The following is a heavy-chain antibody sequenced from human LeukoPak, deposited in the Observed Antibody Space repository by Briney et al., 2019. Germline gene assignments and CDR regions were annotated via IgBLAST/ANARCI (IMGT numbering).Heavy chain of an antibody. CDR1: GGSISSGGYS. Sequence: SETLSLTCAVSGGSISSGGYSWSWIRQPPGTGLEWIGYIYYSGSTYYNPSLKSRVTISVDTSKNQFSLKLSSVTAADTAVYYCAREYSSSWYGERWFDPWGQGTLVTVSS. CDR2: IYYSGST. J-gene: IGHJ5*02. CDR3: AREYSSSWYGERWFDP. D-gene: IGHD6-13*01. V-gene: IGHV4-30-4*07.